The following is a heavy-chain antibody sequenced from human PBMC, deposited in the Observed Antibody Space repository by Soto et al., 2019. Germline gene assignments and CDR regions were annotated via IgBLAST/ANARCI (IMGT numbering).Heavy chain of an antibody. CDR1: DYSITSHSYY. V-gene: IGHV4-30-4*08. Sequence: SETLSLTCTVTDYSITSHSYYWGWIRQSPGKGLEWIGYIDYSGNTFYNPSLQSRLAMSVDTSKNQFSLRLTSVTAADTAVYFCARYCSSTRCLNFDYWGQGSPVTVSS. D-gene: IGHD2-2*01. CDR2: IDYSGNT. J-gene: IGHJ4*02. CDR3: ARYCSSTRCLNFDY.